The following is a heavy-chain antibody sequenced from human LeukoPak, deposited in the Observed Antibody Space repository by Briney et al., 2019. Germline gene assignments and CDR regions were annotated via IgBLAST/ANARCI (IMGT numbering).Heavy chain of an antibody. CDR3: ARIRFGESRYYFDY. Sequence: SETLSLTCTVSGGSISSGSYYWSWIRQPAGKGLEWIGRIYTSGSTNYNPSLKGRVTISVDTSKNQFSLKLSSVTAADTAVYYCARIRFGESRYYFDYWGQGTLVTVSS. CDR2: IYTSGST. J-gene: IGHJ4*02. V-gene: IGHV4-61*02. D-gene: IGHD3-10*01. CDR1: GGSISSGSYY.